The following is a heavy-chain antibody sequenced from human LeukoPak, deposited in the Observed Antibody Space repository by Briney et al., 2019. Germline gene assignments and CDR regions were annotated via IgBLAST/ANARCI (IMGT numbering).Heavy chain of an antibody. J-gene: IGHJ5*02. Sequence: GESLKISCKGSGYSYTSYWVGWVRQMPGKGLEWMWIIYPGDSDTRYSPSFQGQVTISADKSISTAYLQWSSLKASDTAMYYCARQAWYFDWLNWFDPWGQGTLVTVSS. CDR3: ARQAWYFDWLNWFDP. D-gene: IGHD3-9*01. CDR1: GYSYTSYW. CDR2: IYPGDSDT. V-gene: IGHV5-51*01.